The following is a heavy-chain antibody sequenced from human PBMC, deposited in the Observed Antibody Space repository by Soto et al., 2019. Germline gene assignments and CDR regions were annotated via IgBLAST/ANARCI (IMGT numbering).Heavy chain of an antibody. CDR2: IWYDGKNE. J-gene: IGHJ6*02. Sequence: GGSLRLSCAVSGFTFSTYGWHWLRQAPGKGLEWLAVIWYDGKNEYYADSVKGRFTISRDNSKNSLYLQMNSLRAEDTAVYYCARDPDTALVTFYYYGMDVWGQGTTVTVSS. CDR3: ARDPDTALVTFYYYGMDV. CDR1: GFTFSTYG. V-gene: IGHV3-33*01. D-gene: IGHD5-18*01.